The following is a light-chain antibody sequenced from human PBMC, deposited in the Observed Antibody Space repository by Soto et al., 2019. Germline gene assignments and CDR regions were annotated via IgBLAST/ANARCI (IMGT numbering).Light chain of an antibody. V-gene: IGLV1-40*01. CDR1: SSNIGAGYD. CDR3: QSYDSSLSGLL. Sequence: QSVLTQPPSVSGAPGQRVTISCTGSSSNIGAGYDVQWYQQIPGTAPKLLIYGNNNRPSGVPDRFSVSKSGTSVSLAITGLQAEDEADYYCQSYDSSLSGLLFGGGTKVTVL. J-gene: IGLJ2*01. CDR2: GNN.